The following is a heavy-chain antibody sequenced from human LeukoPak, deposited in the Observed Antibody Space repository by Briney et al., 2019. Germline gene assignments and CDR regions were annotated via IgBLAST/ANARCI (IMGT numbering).Heavy chain of an antibody. CDR1: GFTFTNYA. Sequence: PGRSLRLSCIASGFTFTNYAMHWVRQAPGKGLEWMASVSNDGPKQYYADSVKGRFTISRDNSKTTVYLEMNSLRVEDTALYYCARHYSSLLFDYWGQGTLVTVSS. D-gene: IGHD6-13*01. CDR2: VSNDGPKQ. V-gene: IGHV3-30-3*01. J-gene: IGHJ4*02. CDR3: ARHYSSLLFDY.